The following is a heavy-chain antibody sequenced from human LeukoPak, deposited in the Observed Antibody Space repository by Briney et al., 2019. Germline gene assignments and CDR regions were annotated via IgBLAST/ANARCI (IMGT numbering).Heavy chain of an antibody. J-gene: IGHJ4*02. V-gene: IGHV3-21*01. CDR3: AKAGGSYSGGFDY. Sequence: GGSLRLSCAASGFIFSTYSMDWVRQAPGKGLEWVSSISSSSSYIYYADSVKGRFTISRDNSKNTLYLQMNSLRAEDTAVYYCAKAGGSYSGGFDYWGQGTLVTVSS. CDR2: ISSSSSYI. D-gene: IGHD1-26*01. CDR1: GFIFSTYS.